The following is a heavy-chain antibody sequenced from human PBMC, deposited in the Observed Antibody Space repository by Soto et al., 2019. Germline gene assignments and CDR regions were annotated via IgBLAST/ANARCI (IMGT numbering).Heavy chain of an antibody. CDR3: AREGHWNYVIVDYCGMDV. V-gene: IGHV6-1*01. CDR1: GDRVSSNSAA. J-gene: IGHJ6*02. Sequence: SQTLSLTCAISGDRVSSNSAAWNWIRQSPSRGLEWLGRTYYRSKWYNDYAVSVKSRITINPHTSNDQFSLQLNSVTPEDTAVYYCAREGHWNYVIVDYCGMDVWGQGTRLT. D-gene: IGHD1-7*01. CDR2: TYYRSKWYN.